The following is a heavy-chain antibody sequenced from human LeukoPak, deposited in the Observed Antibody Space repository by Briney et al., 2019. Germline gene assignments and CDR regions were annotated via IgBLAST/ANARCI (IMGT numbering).Heavy chain of an antibody. D-gene: IGHD3-3*01. CDR1: GYTFTSYD. CDR3: AREAYDFWSGYLHYMDV. V-gene: IGHV1-8*03. Sequence: ASVKVSCKASGYTFTSYDINWVRQAPGQGLEWMGWMNPNSGNTDYAQKFQGRVTITRNTSISTAYMELSSLRSEGTAVYYCAREAYDFWSGYLHYMDVWGKGTTVTVSS. CDR2: MNPNSGNT. J-gene: IGHJ6*03.